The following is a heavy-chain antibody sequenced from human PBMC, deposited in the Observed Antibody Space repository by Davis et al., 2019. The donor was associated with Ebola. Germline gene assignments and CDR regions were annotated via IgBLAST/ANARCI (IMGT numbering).Heavy chain of an antibody. CDR2: ISYDGSNK. Sequence: SCKASGYTFSNFAMHWVRQAPGKGLEWVAVISYDGSNKYYADSVKGRFTISRDNSKNTLYLQMNSLRAEDTAVYYCARDKEAAANYGMDVWGQGTTVTVSS. CDR3: ARDKEAAANYGMDV. CDR1: GYTFSNFA. V-gene: IGHV3-30-3*01. J-gene: IGHJ6*02. D-gene: IGHD6-25*01.